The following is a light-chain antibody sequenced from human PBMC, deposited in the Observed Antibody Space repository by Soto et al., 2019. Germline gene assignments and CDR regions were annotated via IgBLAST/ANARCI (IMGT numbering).Light chain of an antibody. CDR2: DAF. V-gene: IGKV3-11*01. J-gene: IGKJ5*01. Sequence: EIVLTQSPDTLSVSPGERATLSCRASQSVSSYLAWYQQKPGQAPRLLIYDAFNRATGIPARFSGSGSGTDFTLTISSLEPEDFAVYYCHQRSSWPITFGQGTRLEI. CDR1: QSVSSY. CDR3: HQRSSWPIT.